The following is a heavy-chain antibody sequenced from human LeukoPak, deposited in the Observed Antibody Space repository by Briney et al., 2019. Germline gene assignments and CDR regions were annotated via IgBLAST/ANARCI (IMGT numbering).Heavy chain of an antibody. Sequence: SETLSLTCAVSGGSISSGGYSWSWIRQPPGKGLEWIGYIYHSGSTYYNPSLKSRVTISVDRSKNQFSLKLSSVTAADTAVYYCATGGSSWLIDYWGQGTLVTVSS. J-gene: IGHJ4*02. V-gene: IGHV4-30-2*01. CDR2: IYHSGST. CDR3: ATGGSSWLIDY. D-gene: IGHD6-13*01. CDR1: GGSISSGGYS.